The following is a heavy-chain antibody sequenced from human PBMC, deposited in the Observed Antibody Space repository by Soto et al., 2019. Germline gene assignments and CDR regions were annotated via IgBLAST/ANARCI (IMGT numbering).Heavy chain of an antibody. CDR1: GFTFSSYA. V-gene: IGHV3-23*01. CDR3: AKDHTVVIRDAFDI. Sequence: EVQILESGGGLVQPGGSLRLSCAASGFTFSSYAMYWVRQAPGKGLAWVSGISDSGTGTYYADSMKGRFTISRDNSKNTVYLQMKSLRAEDTAVYYCAKDHTVVIRDAFDIWGQGTMVNVSS. J-gene: IGHJ3*02. CDR2: ISDSGTGT. D-gene: IGHD3-22*01.